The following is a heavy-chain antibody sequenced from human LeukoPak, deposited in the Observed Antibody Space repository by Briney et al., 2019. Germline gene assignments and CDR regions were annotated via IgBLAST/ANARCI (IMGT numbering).Heavy chain of an antibody. J-gene: IGHJ4*02. D-gene: IGHD1-26*01. CDR3: ARAPRELVRPPDY. Sequence: ASVKVSCKASGYTFIDYYIHWVRQAPGQGLEWMGWINPNSGGTNYAQKFQGRVTMTRDMSFSTVYMELSRLRSDDTAVYYCARAPRELVRPPDYWGQGNLVTVSS. CDR1: GYTFIDYY. CDR2: INPNSGGT. V-gene: IGHV1-2*02.